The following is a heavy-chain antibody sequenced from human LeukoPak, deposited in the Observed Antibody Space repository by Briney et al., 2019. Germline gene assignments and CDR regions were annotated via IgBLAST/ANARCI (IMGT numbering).Heavy chain of an antibody. CDR3: ARSGDGRPYGGSTTSCFPYYYGMDV. V-gene: IGHV3-21*01. J-gene: IGHJ6*02. D-gene: IGHD2-2*01. CDR1: GFSFSSSS. Sequence: GGSLRLSCAAFGFSFSSSSTNWVRQAPGKGLGWVSSISSCRRSINYASSVKGRSTISRDNAKNSLYLQMSSLRAEDTAVYYCARSGDGRPYGGSTTSCFPYYYGMDVWGQGTTVTVSS. CDR2: ISSCRRSI.